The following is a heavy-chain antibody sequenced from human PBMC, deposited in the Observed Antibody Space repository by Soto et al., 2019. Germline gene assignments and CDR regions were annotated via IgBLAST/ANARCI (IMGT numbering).Heavy chain of an antibody. J-gene: IGHJ1*01. CDR1: GFTFDDYA. D-gene: IGHD6-13*01. CDR2: INWNSGSI. V-gene: IGHV3-9*01. CDR3: VKDESINWYSGHFRH. Sequence: QAGGSLRLSCAASGFTFDDYAMHWLRPVPGKGLEWVSGINWNSGSIGYGDSVMGRFATSRVNAKNSLHLQMNSLSAEDTAFYYCVKDESINWYSGHFRHWGQGXLVTVYS.